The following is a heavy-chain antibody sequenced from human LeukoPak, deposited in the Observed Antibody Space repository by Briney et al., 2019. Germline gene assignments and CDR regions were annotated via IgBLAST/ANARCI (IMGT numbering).Heavy chain of an antibody. CDR2: IKQDGSEK. Sequence: GGSLRLSCAASGFTFSSYWMNWVRQTPGKGLEWVANIKQDGSEKYYVDSVEGRFTISRDHAKNSLYLQMNSLRAEDTAVYYCARWIGGFDYWGQGALVTVSS. D-gene: IGHD3-10*01. J-gene: IGHJ4*02. CDR3: ARWIGGFDY. CDR1: GFTFSSYW. V-gene: IGHV3-7*01.